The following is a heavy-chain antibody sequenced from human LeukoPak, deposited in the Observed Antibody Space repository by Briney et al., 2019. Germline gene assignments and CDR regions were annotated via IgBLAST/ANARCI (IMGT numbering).Heavy chain of an antibody. Sequence: PSQTLSLTCSVSGGSFNSGDYFWSWVRQPPGRGLEWIGHIYYSGSTYYNPSLKSRLTMSVDTSTNQFSLKLTSVTAADTAVYYCARDLLNEGNHLDYWGQGTLVTVSS. D-gene: IGHD4-23*01. CDR2: IYYSGST. CDR3: ARDLLNEGNHLDY. CDR1: GGSFNSGDYF. J-gene: IGHJ4*02. V-gene: IGHV4-30-4*01.